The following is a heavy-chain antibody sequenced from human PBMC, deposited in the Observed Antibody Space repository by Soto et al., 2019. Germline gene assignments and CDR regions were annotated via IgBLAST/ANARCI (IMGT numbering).Heavy chain of an antibody. CDR2: ISGSGGST. V-gene: IGHV3-23*01. CDR1: GFTFSSYA. D-gene: IGHD2-15*01. CDR3: AKDRYCSGGSCYSAVSDF. Sequence: GSLRLSCAASGFTFSSYAMSWVRQAPGKGLEWVSAISGSGGSTYYADSVKGRFTISRDNSKNTLYLQMNSLRAEDTAVYYCAKDRYCSGGSCYSAVSDFCGQGILVTVSS. J-gene: IGHJ4*02.